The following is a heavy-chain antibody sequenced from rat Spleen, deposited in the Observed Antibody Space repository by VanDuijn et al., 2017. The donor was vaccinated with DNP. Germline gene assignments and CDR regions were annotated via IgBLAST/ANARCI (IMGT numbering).Heavy chain of an antibody. J-gene: IGHJ4*01. CDR3: AKDRDGGFAMDA. V-gene: IGHV5S10*01. CDR1: GFTFSVYN. D-gene: IGHD1-11*01. Sequence: EVQLVESGGDLVRPGGSLKLSCTASGFTFSVYNMAWVRQSPRTGLEWVATIIYDGSRTYYRDSVKGRFTISRDNAENTVYLQMNSLRSEETATYYCAKDRDGGFAMDAGGQGTSVTVSS. CDR2: IIYDGSRT.